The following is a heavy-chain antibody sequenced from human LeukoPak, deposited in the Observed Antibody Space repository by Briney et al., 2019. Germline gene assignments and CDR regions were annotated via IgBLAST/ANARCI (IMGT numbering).Heavy chain of an antibody. J-gene: IGHJ4*02. V-gene: IGHV1-18*01. Sequence: ASVKVSCKASGYTFTSYGISWVRQAPGQGLEWMGRISAYNGNTDYSQKLQGRVTMTTDTSTSTAYMELRSLRSDDTAVYYCARGPLGSSWYTKFDYWGQGTLVTVSS. CDR3: ARGPLGSSWYTKFDY. D-gene: IGHD6-13*01. CDR1: GYTFTSYG. CDR2: ISAYNGNT.